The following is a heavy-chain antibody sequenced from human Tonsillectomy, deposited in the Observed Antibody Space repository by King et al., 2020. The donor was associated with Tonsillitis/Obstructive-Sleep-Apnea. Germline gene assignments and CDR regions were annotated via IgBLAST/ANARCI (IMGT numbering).Heavy chain of an antibody. D-gene: IGHD3-10*01. Sequence: VQLQQWGAGLLKPSETLSLTCAVYGGSFSGYYWSWIRQPPGKGLEWIGEINHSGSTNYNPSLKSLVTISQDTSKNQFSLKLRSVTAADTAVYYCARLFPLTMVQGDAFDIWGQGTMVTVSS. J-gene: IGHJ3*02. CDR2: INHSGST. V-gene: IGHV4-34*01. CDR3: ARLFPLTMVQGDAFDI. CDR1: GGSFSGYY.